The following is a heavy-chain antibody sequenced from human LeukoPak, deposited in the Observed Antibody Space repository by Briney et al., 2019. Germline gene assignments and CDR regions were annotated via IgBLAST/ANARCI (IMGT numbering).Heavy chain of an antibody. Sequence: PSETLSLTCTVSGGSISSYYWSWIRQPPGKGLGWIGYIYYSGSTNYNPSLKSRVTISVDTSKNQFSLKLSSVTAADTAVYYCARCIAVAGMFGWFDPWGQGTLVTVSS. D-gene: IGHD6-19*01. CDR2: IYYSGST. V-gene: IGHV4-59*01. J-gene: IGHJ5*02. CDR3: ARCIAVAGMFGWFDP. CDR1: GGSISSYY.